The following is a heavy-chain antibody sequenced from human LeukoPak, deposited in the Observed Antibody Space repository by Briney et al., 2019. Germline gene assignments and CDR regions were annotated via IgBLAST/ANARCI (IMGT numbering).Heavy chain of an antibody. J-gene: IGHJ4*02. CDR2: INHSGST. CDR3: ARAGPTTAQGRPTDY. CDR1: GGSFSGYY. Sequence: SETLSLTCAVYGGSFSGYYWSWIRQPPGKGLEWIGEINHSGSTNYNPSLKSRVTISVDTSKNQSSLKLSSVTAADTAVYYCARAGPTTAQGRPTDYWGQGTLVTVSS. V-gene: IGHV4-34*01. D-gene: IGHD4-17*01.